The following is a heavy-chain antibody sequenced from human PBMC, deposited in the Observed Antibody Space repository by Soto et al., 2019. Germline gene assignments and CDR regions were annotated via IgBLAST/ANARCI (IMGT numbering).Heavy chain of an antibody. V-gene: IGHV1-18*01. Sequence: ASVKVSCKASGYTFTSYGISWVRQAPGQGLEWMGWISAYNGNTNYAQKLQGRVTMTTDTSTSTAYMELRSLRSDDTAVYYCARGPFSGYDLADFDYWGQGTLVTVSS. CDR2: ISAYNGNT. J-gene: IGHJ4*02. CDR1: GYTFTSYG. D-gene: IGHD5-12*01. CDR3: ARGPFSGYDLADFDY.